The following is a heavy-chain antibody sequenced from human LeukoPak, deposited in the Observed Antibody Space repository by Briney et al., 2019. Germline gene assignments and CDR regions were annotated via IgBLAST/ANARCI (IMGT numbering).Heavy chain of an antibody. J-gene: IGHJ4*02. CDR2: IYHSGSA. D-gene: IGHD2-15*01. Sequence: SQTLSLTCAVSGGSIDSGGSSWSWIRQPPGKGLEGIGYIYHSGSAYYAPSLKSRVTISVDRSKNQFSLQLNSVTAADTAVYYCARRYCSGGSCYSAFDYWGQGTLVTVSS. CDR3: ARRYCSGGSCYSAFDY. CDR1: GGSIDSGGSS. V-gene: IGHV4-30-2*01.